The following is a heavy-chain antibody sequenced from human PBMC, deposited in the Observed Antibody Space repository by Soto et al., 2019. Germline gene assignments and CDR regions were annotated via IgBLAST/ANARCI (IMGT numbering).Heavy chain of an antibody. D-gene: IGHD3-9*01. V-gene: IGHV3-21*01. Sequence: VRQAPGKGLEWVSSISSSSSYIYYADSVKGRFTISRDNAKNSLYLQMNSLRAEDTAVYYCARVLRYFDWYPYYFDYWGQGTLVTVSS. CDR2: ISSSSSYI. CDR3: ARVLRYFDWYPYYFDY. J-gene: IGHJ4*02.